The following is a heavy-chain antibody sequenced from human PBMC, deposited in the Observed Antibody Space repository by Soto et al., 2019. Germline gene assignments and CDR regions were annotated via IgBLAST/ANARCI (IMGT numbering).Heavy chain of an antibody. D-gene: IGHD4-17*01. CDR2: LIPIFGTA. Sequence: QVQLVQSGAEVKKPGSSVKVSCKASGGTFSSYAISWVRQAPGQGLEWMGGLIPIFGTANYAQKFQGRVTITADASTSTAYLELSSLRSEDTAVYYCARGTAMTTVADWYFDLGGRGTLVTVSS. CDR1: GGTFSSYA. V-gene: IGHV1-69*12. J-gene: IGHJ2*01. CDR3: ARGTAMTTVADWYFDL.